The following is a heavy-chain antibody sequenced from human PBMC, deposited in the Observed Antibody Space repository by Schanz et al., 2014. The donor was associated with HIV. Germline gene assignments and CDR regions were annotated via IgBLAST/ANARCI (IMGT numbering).Heavy chain of an antibody. Sequence: QLLESGGGLVQPGGLLRLSCVASGFPFSNFAMSWVRQDPGRGLEWVSAISTGGERTFYADSVKGRFTISRDNAKNTLYLQMNSLRAEDTAVYYCVRLMSSDYDFYHYGMDVWGQGTTVAVSS. CDR3: VRLMSSDYDFYHYGMDV. D-gene: IGHD4-17*01. CDR2: ISTGGERT. CDR1: GFPFSNFA. J-gene: IGHJ6*02. V-gene: IGHV3-23*01.